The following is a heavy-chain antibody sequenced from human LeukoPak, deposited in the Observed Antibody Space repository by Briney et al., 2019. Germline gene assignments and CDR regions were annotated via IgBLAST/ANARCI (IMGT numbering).Heavy chain of an antibody. D-gene: IGHD6-19*01. CDR3: ARLAVAGTDGDY. CDR2: IYYSGST. V-gene: IGHV4-39*07. CDR1: GGSISSSSYY. J-gene: IGHJ4*02. Sequence: SETLSLTCTVSGGSISSSSYYWGWIRQPPGTGLEWIGSIYYSGSTYYNPSLKSRVTISVRTTKTQFSLKLSSVTAADTAVYYCARLAVAGTDGDYWGQGTLVTVSS.